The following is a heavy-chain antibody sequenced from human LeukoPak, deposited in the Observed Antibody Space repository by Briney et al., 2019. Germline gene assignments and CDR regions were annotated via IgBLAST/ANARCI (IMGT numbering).Heavy chain of an antibody. J-gene: IGHJ6*03. D-gene: IGHD2-2*01. CDR2: INSDGSST. V-gene: IGHV3-74*01. CDR3: ASDLVVPAASLYYYSMDV. Sequence: GGSLRLSCAASGFTFSSYWMHWVRQAPGKGLVWVSRINSDGSSTSYADSVKGRFTISRDNAKNTLYLQMNSLRAEDTAVYYCASDLVVPAASLYYYSMDVWGKGTTVTVSS. CDR1: GFTFSSYW.